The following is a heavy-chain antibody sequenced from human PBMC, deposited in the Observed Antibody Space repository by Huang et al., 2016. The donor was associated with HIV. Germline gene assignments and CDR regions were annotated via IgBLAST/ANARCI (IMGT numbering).Heavy chain of an antibody. Sequence: QSGAEVKKPGESLKISCTGSGYRFRSNWIGWVRQMPGKGLEWMGIIYPGDSDTRYSPSFQGQVTISADKSINTAYLQWSSLKASDTAMYYCARLIGSPSFYYGLDVWGQGTTVTVSS. CDR2: IYPGDSDT. D-gene: IGHD3-10*01. J-gene: IGHJ6*02. CDR1: GYRFRSNW. CDR3: ARLIGSPSFYYGLDV. V-gene: IGHV5-51*01.